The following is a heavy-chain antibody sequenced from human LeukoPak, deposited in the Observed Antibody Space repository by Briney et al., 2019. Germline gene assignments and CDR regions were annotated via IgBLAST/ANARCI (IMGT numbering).Heavy chain of an antibody. V-gene: IGHV3-21*01. CDR1: GFTFSSYT. D-gene: IGHD3-22*01. CDR3: ARGIDSSGYGQYYFDY. J-gene: IGHJ4*02. CDR2: ISSSSSYI. Sequence: PGGSLRLSCAASGFTFSSYTMNWVRQAPGKGLEWVSSISSSSSYIYYADSVKGRFTISRDNAKNSLYLQMNSLRAEDTAVYYCARGIDSSGYGQYYFDYWGQGTLVTVSS.